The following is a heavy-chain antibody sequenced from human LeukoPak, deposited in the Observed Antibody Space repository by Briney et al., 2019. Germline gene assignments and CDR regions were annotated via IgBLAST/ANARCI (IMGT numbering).Heavy chain of an antibody. V-gene: IGHV4-39*01. CDR2: IYYSGST. J-gene: IGHJ4*02. Sequence: PSETLSLTCTVSGGSISSSSYYWGWLRHPPGKGLDWIGSIYYSGSTYYDPSLKSRVTISVDTSKNQFSLKLSSVTAADTAVYYCASGGRYCSSTSCYYFDYWGQGTLVTVSS. CDR1: GGSISSSSYY. CDR3: ASGGRYCSSTSCYYFDY. D-gene: IGHD2-2*01.